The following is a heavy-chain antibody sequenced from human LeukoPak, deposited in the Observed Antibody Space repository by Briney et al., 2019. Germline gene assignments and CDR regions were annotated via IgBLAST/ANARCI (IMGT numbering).Heavy chain of an antibody. CDR3: ARDRAVAGMDAFDI. CDR2: ISSSSSYI. CDR1: GFTFSSYS. V-gene: IGHV3-21*01. J-gene: IGHJ3*02. Sequence: PGGSLRLSCAASGFTFSSYSMNWVRQAPGKGLEWVASISSSSSYIYYEDSLEGRFTISRDNAKNSLYLQMNSLRAEDTAVYYCARDRAVAGMDAFDIWGQGTMVTVSS. D-gene: IGHD6-19*01.